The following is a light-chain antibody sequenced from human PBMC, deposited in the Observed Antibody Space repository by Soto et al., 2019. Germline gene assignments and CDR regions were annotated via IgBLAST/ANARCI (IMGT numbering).Light chain of an antibody. CDR1: SSDVGGYNY. V-gene: IGLV2-14*01. J-gene: IGLJ1*01. Sequence: QSALTQPASVSGSPGQSITISCTGTSSDVGGYNYVSWYQHHPGKAPKLMIYEVSNRPSGVSNRFSGSKSGNTASLTSSGLQAEDEADYYCSSYTSSSTYVFGTGTKLTVL. CDR3: SSYTSSSTYV. CDR2: EVS.